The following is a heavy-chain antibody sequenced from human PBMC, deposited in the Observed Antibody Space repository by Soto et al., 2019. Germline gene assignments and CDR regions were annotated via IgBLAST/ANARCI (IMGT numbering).Heavy chain of an antibody. Sequence: VHLVQSGAEVKKPGASVKVSCKGSGYAFTTYGITWVRQAPGQGLEWMGWISAHSGNTNYAQKPQGRVTVTRDTSTSTAYMELRSLRSDDTAVYYCARGRYGDYWGQGALVTVSS. D-gene: IGHD1-1*01. J-gene: IGHJ4*02. CDR3: ARGRYGDY. CDR2: ISAHSGNT. CDR1: GYAFTTYG. V-gene: IGHV1-18*01.